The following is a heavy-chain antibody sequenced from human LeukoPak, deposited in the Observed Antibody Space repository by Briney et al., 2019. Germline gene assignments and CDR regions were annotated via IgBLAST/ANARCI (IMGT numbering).Heavy chain of an antibody. D-gene: IGHD3-22*01. CDR3: ARSSFPYYYDSSGYYPYGMDV. J-gene: IGHJ6*02. CDR2: IIPIFGTA. Sequence: SVKVSCKASGGTFSSYAISWVRQAPGQGLEWMGGIIPIFGTANYAQKFQGRVTITADESTSTAYMELSSLRSEDTAVYYCARSSFPYYYDSSGYYPYGMDVWGQGTTATVSS. CDR1: GGTFSSYA. V-gene: IGHV1-69*13.